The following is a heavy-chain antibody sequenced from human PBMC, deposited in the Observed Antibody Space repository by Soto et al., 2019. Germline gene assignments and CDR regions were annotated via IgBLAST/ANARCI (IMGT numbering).Heavy chain of an antibody. CDR2: IYYSGST. CDR1: GGSISSGGYY. J-gene: IGHJ4*02. D-gene: IGHD3-16*01. Sequence: QVQLQESGPGLVKPSQTLSLTCTVSGGSISSGGYYWSWIRQHPGKGLEWIGSIYYSGSTYYNPSLSSRATLSADTSKHQSSLKLSSVTAADTAVYSCARGVLHWGQGTLVTVS. V-gene: IGHV4-31*03. CDR3: ARGVLH.